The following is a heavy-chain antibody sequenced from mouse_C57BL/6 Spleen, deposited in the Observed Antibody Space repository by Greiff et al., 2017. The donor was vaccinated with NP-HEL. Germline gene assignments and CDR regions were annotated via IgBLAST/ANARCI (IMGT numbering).Heavy chain of an antibody. CDR2: IYPRSGNT. CDR3: ARGTTTGTERDFDD. V-gene: IGHV1-81*01. Sequence: QVQLQQSGAELAMPGASVKLSCKASGYTFTSYGISWVKQRTGQGLEWIGEIYPRSGNTYYNEKFKGKATLTADKSSSTAYMELRSLTSEDSAVYFGARGTTTGTERDFDDWGQGTTLTVSS. D-gene: IGHD4-1*02. CDR1: GYTFTSYG. J-gene: IGHJ2*01.